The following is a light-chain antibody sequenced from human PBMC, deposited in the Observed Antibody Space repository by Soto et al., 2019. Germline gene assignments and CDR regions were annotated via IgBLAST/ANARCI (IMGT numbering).Light chain of an antibody. Sequence: DIQMTQSPASLSASVGDRVTITCRASQSIISYLSWYQQKPGKAPKLLINVASTLQSGVPSRFSGSGSGTDFTLAISSLQPEDFATYYCQQSSSTPQTFGGGTRVEIK. CDR1: QSIISY. J-gene: IGKJ4*01. CDR2: VAS. V-gene: IGKV1-39*01. CDR3: QQSSSTPQT.